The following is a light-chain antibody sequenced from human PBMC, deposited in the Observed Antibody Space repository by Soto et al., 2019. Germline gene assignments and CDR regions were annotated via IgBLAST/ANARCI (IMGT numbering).Light chain of an antibody. CDR2: GAS. CDR3: QQYNNWPRT. J-gene: IGKJ1*01. CDR1: QNVKSD. V-gene: IGKV3-15*01. Sequence: EIVMTQSPATLAVSPGGRATLSCRASQNVKSDLAWYQQKRGQAPRLLIYGASTRASGIPARFSGSGSGTEFTLTINSLQSGDFAVYYCQQYNNWPRTFGQGTKVEIK.